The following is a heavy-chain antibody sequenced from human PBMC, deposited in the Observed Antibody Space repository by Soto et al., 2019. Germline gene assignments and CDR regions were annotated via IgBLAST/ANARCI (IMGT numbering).Heavy chain of an antibody. CDR3: AGGRASGSYYLLDY. CDR2: INPNSGNI. J-gene: IGHJ4*02. V-gene: IGHV1-8*01. CDR1: GDTFTTYD. D-gene: IGHD3-10*01. Sequence: ASVKVSCKASGDTFTTYDINWVRQATGHGLEWMGWINPNSGNIGYAQRFQGRVTMTRDTAIRTAYMEVSSLRSDDTAVYYCAGGRASGSYYLLDYWGQGTLVTVSS.